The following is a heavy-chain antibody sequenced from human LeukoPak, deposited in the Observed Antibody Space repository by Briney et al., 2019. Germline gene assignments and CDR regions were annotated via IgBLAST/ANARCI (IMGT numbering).Heavy chain of an antibody. V-gene: IGHV3-53*01. CDR1: GFTVSSNY. Sequence: VGSLRLSCAASGFTVSSNYMSWVRQAPGKGLEWVSVIYSGGSTYYADSVKGRFTISRDNSKNTLYLQMNSLRAEDTAVYYCARMRRWLVYYFDYWGQGTLVTVSS. D-gene: IGHD6-19*01. J-gene: IGHJ4*02. CDR2: IYSGGST. CDR3: ARMRRWLVYYFDY.